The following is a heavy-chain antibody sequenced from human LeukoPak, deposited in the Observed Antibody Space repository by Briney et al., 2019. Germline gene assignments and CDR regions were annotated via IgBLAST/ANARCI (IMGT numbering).Heavy chain of an antibody. CDR1: GFTFSNSA. D-gene: IGHD1-26*01. Sequence: GTSVKVSCKASGFTFSNSAVQWVRHARGQRLEWIRWIVVGSGNTKYAKRFQERVPITRDMFTGTAYMELGSLRSEDTGVYYCAATSVGATSNDAFDIWGQGTIVSVSS. J-gene: IGHJ3*02. CDR3: AATSVGATSNDAFDI. CDR2: IVVGSGNT. V-gene: IGHV1-58*01.